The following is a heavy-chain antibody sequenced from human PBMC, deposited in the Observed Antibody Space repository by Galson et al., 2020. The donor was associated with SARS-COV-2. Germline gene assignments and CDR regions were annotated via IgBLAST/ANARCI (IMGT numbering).Heavy chain of an antibody. J-gene: IGHJ4*02. CDR1: GGSITSYY. D-gene: IGHD1-1*01. Sequence: SETLSLTCTVSGGSITSYYWSWIRQPPGRGLECIGYIFYSGSSNYNPSLKSRVTISLDTSKSQFSLKLTSVTAADTAVYYCARLNWNAGGLDYWGQGTLVTVSS. V-gene: IGHV4-59*01. CDR3: ARLNWNAGGLDY. CDR2: IFYSGSS.